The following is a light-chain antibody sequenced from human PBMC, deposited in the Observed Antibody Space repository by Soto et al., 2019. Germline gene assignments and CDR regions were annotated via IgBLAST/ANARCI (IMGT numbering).Light chain of an antibody. CDR3: SSYSTSAAPYV. Sequence: QSALTQPASVSGSPGQSITISCTGTSSDVDNGYNSVSWYQQHPGKAPKLIIYEVRNRPSGVSNRFSGSKSGNTASLTISGLQVEGEADYFCSSYSTSAAPYVFGTGTKVTVL. J-gene: IGLJ1*01. CDR1: SSDVDNGYNS. V-gene: IGLV2-14*01. CDR2: EVR.